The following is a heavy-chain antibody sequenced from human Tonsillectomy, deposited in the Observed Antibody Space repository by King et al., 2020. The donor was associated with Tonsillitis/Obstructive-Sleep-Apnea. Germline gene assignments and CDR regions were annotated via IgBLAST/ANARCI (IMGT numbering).Heavy chain of an antibody. J-gene: IGHJ3*02. CDR2: IYWDDDK. CDR1: GFSLSTSGVG. CDR3: AHRGRNAYYYDGSGSQGAFDI. D-gene: IGHD3-22*01. Sequence: TLKESGPTLVKPTQTLTLTCTFSGFSLSTSGVGVGWIRQPPGKALEWLALIYWDDDKRYRLSLKSRLTITKDTSKNQVVLTMTNMDPVDTATYYCAHRGRNAYYYDGSGSQGAFDIRGQGTVVTVSS. V-gene: IGHV2-5*02.